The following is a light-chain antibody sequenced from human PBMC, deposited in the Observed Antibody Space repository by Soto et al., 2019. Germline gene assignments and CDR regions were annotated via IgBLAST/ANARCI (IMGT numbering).Light chain of an antibody. V-gene: IGLV2-14*01. J-gene: IGLJ1*01. CDR3: SSYTNINTRACV. Sequence: QSALTQPASVSGSPGQSVTISCTGTSGDIGSYNRVSWYQQHPGKAPKPIIYEVTDRPSGVSNRFSGSKSGNTASLTISGLQXEDEAEYYCSSYTNINTRACVFGTGTRSPS. CDR2: EVT. CDR1: SGDIGSYNR.